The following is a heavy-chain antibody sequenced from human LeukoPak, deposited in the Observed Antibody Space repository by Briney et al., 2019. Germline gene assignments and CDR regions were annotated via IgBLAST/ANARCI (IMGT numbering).Heavy chain of an antibody. CDR1: GFTFSSYA. CDR3: VRERTGWGSLVGATRY. D-gene: IGHD1-26*01. Sequence: PGRSLRLSCAASGFTFSSYAMHWVRQAPGKGLEWVANIKQDGSEKYYVDSVKGRFTISRDNAKNSLYLQMNSLRAEDTAVYYCVRERTGWGSLVGATRYWGQGTLVTVSS. CDR2: IKQDGSEK. V-gene: IGHV3-7*01. J-gene: IGHJ4*02.